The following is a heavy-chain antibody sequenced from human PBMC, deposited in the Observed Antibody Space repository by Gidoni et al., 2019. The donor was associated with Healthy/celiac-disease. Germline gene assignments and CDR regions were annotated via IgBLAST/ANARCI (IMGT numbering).Heavy chain of an antibody. Sequence: EVQLVQSGAEVKKPGESLKIFCKTSGYRFTNYWIGWVRQMPGKGLGWMGIINPGDSDTRYSPSFQGQVTISADKSISSALLQWSSLKASDTAMYYCARASMVRGVTTYFDYWGQGTLVTVSS. CDR2: INPGDSDT. J-gene: IGHJ4*02. V-gene: IGHV5-51*03. D-gene: IGHD3-10*01. CDR1: GYRFTNYW. CDR3: ARASMVRGVTTYFDY.